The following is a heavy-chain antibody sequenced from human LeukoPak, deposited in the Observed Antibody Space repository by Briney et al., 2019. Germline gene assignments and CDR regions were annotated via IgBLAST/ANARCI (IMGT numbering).Heavy chain of an antibody. CDR1: GYSFTTYG. CDR3: ARGDYVWGSYRYNAFDI. CDR2: ISTYNGNT. V-gene: IGHV1-18*01. D-gene: IGHD3-16*02. J-gene: IGHJ3*02. Sequence: ASVKVSCKASGYSFTTYGISWVRQAPGQGLEWMGWISTYNGNTNYAQKLQDRVTMTTDTSTSTAYMELSRLRSDDTAVYYCARGDYVWGSYRYNAFDIWGQGTMVTVSS.